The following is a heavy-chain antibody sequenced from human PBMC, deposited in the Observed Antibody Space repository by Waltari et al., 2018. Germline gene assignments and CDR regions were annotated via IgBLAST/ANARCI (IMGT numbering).Heavy chain of an antibody. J-gene: IGHJ4*02. CDR2: ITGSGSST. D-gene: IGHD2-21*02. CDR1: AYTFSSYA. CDR3: LRPTVTPY. Sequence: EVQLLESGGDRVQPGGSLRSSWVASAYTFSSYAMSWVRQAPGKGLEWVSAITGSGSSTYYADSVKGRFTISRDNSKNTVYLQMDNLRADDTAVYYCLRPTVTPYWGQGTLVTVSS. V-gene: IGHV3-23*01.